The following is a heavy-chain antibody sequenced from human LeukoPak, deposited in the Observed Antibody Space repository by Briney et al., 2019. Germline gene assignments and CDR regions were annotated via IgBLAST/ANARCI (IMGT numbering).Heavy chain of an antibody. D-gene: IGHD3-22*01. J-gene: IGHJ4*02. V-gene: IGHV3-23*01. Sequence: PGGSLRLSCAASGFTFSSYAMSWVRQAPGKGLEWVSAISGSGGSTYYADSVKGRFTISRDNSKNTLYPQMNSLRAEDTAVYYCAKDHLYYYDSSGIADYWGQGTLVTVSS. CDR3: AKDHLYYYDSSGIADY. CDR2: ISGSGGST. CDR1: GFTFSSYA.